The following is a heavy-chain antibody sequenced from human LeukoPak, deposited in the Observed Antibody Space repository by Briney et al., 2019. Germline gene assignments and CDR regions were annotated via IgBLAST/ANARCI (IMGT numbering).Heavy chain of an antibody. CDR3: ARGLDLGISTY. J-gene: IGHJ4*02. CDR1: GGSFSGYY. V-gene: IGHV4-34*01. D-gene: IGHD1-26*01. Sequence: SETLSLTCAVYGGSFSGYYWSWVRQPPGKGLEWIWEINHSGSNNYNPSLKSRVTISVHTSKNKFSLKPSSVPAADTAVYYCARGLDLGISTYWGQGTLATAPS. CDR2: INHSGSN.